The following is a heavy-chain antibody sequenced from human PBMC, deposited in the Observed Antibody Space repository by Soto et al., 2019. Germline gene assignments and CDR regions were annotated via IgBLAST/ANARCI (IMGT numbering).Heavy chain of an antibody. V-gene: IGHV1-18*01. Sequence: ASVKVSCKASGYTFTSYGISWVRQAPGQGLEWMGWISAYNGNTNYAQKLQGRVTMTTDTSTSTAYMELRSLRSDDTAVYYCARDPGTSYNWNLPDYWGQGTLVTVSS. J-gene: IGHJ4*02. D-gene: IGHD1-20*01. CDR1: GYTFTSYG. CDR3: ARDPGTSYNWNLPDY. CDR2: ISAYNGNT.